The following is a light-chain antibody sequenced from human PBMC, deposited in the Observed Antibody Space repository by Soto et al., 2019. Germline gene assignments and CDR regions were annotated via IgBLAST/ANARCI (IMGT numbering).Light chain of an antibody. Sequence: EIVLTQSPDTLSLSPGERATLSCRASQSGYDGYLAWYQQRPGQPPRLLIYGVFTRANGIPDRFSGSGSGTDFTLTISRLEPEDFAVYYCHQYVSSPWTFGQGTRVEV. CDR1: QSGYDGY. J-gene: IGKJ1*01. CDR3: HQYVSSPWT. V-gene: IGKV3-20*01. CDR2: GVF.